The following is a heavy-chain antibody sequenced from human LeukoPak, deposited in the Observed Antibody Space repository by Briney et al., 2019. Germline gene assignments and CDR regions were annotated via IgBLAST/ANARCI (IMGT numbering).Heavy chain of an antibody. V-gene: IGHV4-61*01. CDR2: IYYSGST. Sequence: SETLSLTCTVSVGSVSSGSYCWSWIRQPPGKGLEWIGFIYYSGSTNYNPSLKSQVPISVDTSKNQFSLNLGSVTAADTAVYYCARDLNDSLTGFPAYYFDYWGQGTLVTVSS. J-gene: IGHJ4*02. CDR3: ARDLNDSLTGFPAYYFDY. CDR1: VGSVSSGSYC. D-gene: IGHD3-9*01.